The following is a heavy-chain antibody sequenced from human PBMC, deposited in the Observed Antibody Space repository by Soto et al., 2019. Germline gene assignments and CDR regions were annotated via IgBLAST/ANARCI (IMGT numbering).Heavy chain of an antibody. J-gene: IGHJ4*02. CDR1: GDSVSVNSAA. Sequence: PSQTLSLTCAISGDSVSVNSAAWNWIRQSPSRGLECLGRTYYRSKWYNDYAVSVKSRITVTPETSKNQFSLHLNSVTPEDTAVYYGARDFPYYESSDSYFDYGGQGALVTVSS. D-gene: IGHD3-16*01. CDR2: TYYRSKWYN. CDR3: ARDFPYYESSDSYFDY. V-gene: IGHV6-1*01.